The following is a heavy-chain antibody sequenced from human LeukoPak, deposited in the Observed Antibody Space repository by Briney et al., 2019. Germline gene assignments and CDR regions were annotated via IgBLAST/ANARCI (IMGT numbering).Heavy chain of an antibody. V-gene: IGHV3-30*18. CDR1: GFTFSSYG. Sequence: GRSLRLSCAASGFTFSSYGLHWVRQAPGKGLEGVAVISYDGSNKYYADSVKGRFTISRDNSKNTLYLQMNSLRAEDTAVYYCAKDYGDYSEGVDYWGQGTLVTVSS. CDR2: ISYDGSNK. D-gene: IGHD4-17*01. CDR3: AKDYGDYSEGVDY. J-gene: IGHJ4*02.